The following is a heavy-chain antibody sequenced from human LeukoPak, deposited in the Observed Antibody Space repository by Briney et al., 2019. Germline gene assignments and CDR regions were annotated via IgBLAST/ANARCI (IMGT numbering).Heavy chain of an antibody. CDR1: GFTFSSYS. CDR2: ISSSSSYI. V-gene: IGHV3-21*01. CDR3: AKVRGSYELDYFDY. J-gene: IGHJ4*02. D-gene: IGHD1-26*01. Sequence: GGSLRLSCAASGFTFSSYSMNWVRQAPGKGLEWVSSISSSSSYIYYADSVKGRFTISRDNAKNSLYLQMNSLRAEDTAVYYCAKVRGSYELDYFDYWGQGTLVTVSS.